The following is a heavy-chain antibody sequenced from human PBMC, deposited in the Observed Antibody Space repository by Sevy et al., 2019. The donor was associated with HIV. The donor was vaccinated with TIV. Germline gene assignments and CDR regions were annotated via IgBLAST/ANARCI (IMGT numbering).Heavy chain of an antibody. V-gene: IGHV3-48*03. CDR2: ISSSGSTI. D-gene: IGHD5-12*01. J-gene: IGHJ3*02. Sequence: GGSLRLSCAASAFTFSSYEMNWVRQAPGKGLEWVSYISSSGSTIYYADSVKGRFTISRDNAKNSLYLQMNSLRAEDTAVYYCARDSIVATIRDDAFDIWGQGTMVTVSS. CDR3: ARDSIVATIRDDAFDI. CDR1: AFTFSSYE.